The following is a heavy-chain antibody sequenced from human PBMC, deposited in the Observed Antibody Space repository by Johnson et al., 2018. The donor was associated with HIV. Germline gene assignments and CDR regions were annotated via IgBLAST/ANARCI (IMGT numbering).Heavy chain of an antibody. CDR1: GFTFSSYW. D-gene: IGHD3-9*01. CDR3: ARAPSRLRYFDWSEDAFDI. V-gene: IGHV3-74*01. Sequence: EVRLVESGGGLVQPGGSLRLSCAASGFTFSSYWMHWVRQAPGKGLVWVSRINSDGSSTSYADSVKGRFTISRDNAKNTLYLQMNSLRAEDTAVYYCARAPSRLRYFDWSEDAFDIWGQGTMVTVSS. J-gene: IGHJ3*02. CDR2: INSDGSST.